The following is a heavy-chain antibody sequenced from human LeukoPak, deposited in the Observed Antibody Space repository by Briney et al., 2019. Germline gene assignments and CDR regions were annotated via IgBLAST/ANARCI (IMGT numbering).Heavy chain of an antibody. Sequence: SGPTLVNPSETLSLTCTVSGGFSRSYYWSWIRQPAGKGREWIGRIYTSGSTNYNTSLKSRVTMSVDTSKNQFSLKLSSVTAADTAVYYCARVPPISTLELPRIDAFGIWGQGTMVTVSS. CDR3: ARVPPISTLELPRIDAFGI. CDR1: GGFSRSYY. D-gene: IGHD1-7*01. V-gene: IGHV4-4*07. CDR2: IYTSGST. J-gene: IGHJ3*02.